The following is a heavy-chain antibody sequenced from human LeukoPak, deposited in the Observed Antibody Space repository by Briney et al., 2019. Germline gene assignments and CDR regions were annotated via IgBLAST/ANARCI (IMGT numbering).Heavy chain of an antibody. D-gene: IGHD3-10*01. Sequence: ASVKVSCKASGGTFSSYAISWVRQAPGQGLEWMGGIIPIFGTANYAQKFQGRVTITADKSTSTAYTELSSLRSEDTAVYYCARDTPTYYYGSGRPENWFDPWGQGTLVTVSS. CDR3: ARDTPTYYYGSGRPENWFDP. CDR1: GGTFSSYA. J-gene: IGHJ5*02. V-gene: IGHV1-69*06. CDR2: IIPIFGTA.